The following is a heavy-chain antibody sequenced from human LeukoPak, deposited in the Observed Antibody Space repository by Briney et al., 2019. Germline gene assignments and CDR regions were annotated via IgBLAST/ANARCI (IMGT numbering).Heavy chain of an antibody. Sequence: GGSLRLSCAASGFTFSSYSMNWVRQAPGKGLEWVSSISSSSSYIYYADSVKGRFTISRDNAKNSLYLQMNSPRAEDTAVYYCAREGGGYDILTGYFRIARYYGIDVWGQGTTVTVSS. D-gene: IGHD3-9*01. J-gene: IGHJ6*02. CDR3: AREGGGYDILTGYFRIARYYGIDV. CDR2: ISSSSSYI. V-gene: IGHV3-21*01. CDR1: GFTFSSYS.